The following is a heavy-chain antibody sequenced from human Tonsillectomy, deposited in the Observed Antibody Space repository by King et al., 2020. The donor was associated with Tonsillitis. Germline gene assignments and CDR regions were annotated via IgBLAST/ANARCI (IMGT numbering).Heavy chain of an antibody. J-gene: IGHJ6*03. CDR1: GFTVSSNY. V-gene: IGHV3-53*02. Sequence: VQLVETGGGLIQPGGSLRLSCAASGFTVSSNYMSWVRQAPGKGLEWVSIIYSGGSTYYADSVKGRFTISRDNSKNTVYLQMKSLRAEDTAVYYFARDREDYYSYYMDVWGKGTTVTVSS. CDR2: IYSGGST. D-gene: IGHD1-26*01. CDR3: ARDREDYYSYYMDV.